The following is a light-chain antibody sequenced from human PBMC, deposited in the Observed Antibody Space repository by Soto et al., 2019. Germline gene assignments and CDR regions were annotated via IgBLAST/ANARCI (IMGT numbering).Light chain of an antibody. CDR1: SSDVGSYEF. Sequence: QSVLTQPASVSGSPGQSITISCTGTSSDVGSYEFVSWYQQHPGKAPKLMIYEGNKRPSGVSNRFSGSKSGYTASLTISGLRTEDEADYFCSSYAGSSTVLFGGGTKLTVL. CDR2: EGN. J-gene: IGLJ2*01. V-gene: IGLV2-23*01. CDR3: SSYAGSSTVL.